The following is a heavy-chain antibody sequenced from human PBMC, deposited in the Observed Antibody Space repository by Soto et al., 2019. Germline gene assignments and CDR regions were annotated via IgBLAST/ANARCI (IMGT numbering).Heavy chain of an antibody. CDR2: IYHSGST. Sequence: TSETLSLTCAVSGGSISSGGYSWSWIRQPPGKGLEWIGYIYHSGSTYYNPSLKIRFPISLDIFKNLFPLNLSSLTAADTAVYYCARDAVTGYYYGMDVWGKGTTVTVS. J-gene: IGHJ6*04. CDR3: ARDAVTGYYYGMDV. CDR1: GGSISSGGYS. V-gene: IGHV4-30-2*05.